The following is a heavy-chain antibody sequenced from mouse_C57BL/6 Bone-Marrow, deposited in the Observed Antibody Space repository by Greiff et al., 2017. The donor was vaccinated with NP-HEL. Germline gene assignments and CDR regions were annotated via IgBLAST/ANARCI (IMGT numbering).Heavy chain of an antibody. V-gene: IGHV1-81*01. CDR1: GYTFTSYG. J-gene: IGHJ4*01. D-gene: IGHD1-1*01. Sequence: VKLMESGAELARPGASVKLSCKASGYTFTSYGISWVKQSTGQGLEWIGEIYPRSGNTYYNEKFKGKATLTADKSSSTAYMELRSLTSEDSAVYFCARSYGSRGMDYWGQGTSVTVSS. CDR2: IYPRSGNT. CDR3: ARSYGSRGMDY.